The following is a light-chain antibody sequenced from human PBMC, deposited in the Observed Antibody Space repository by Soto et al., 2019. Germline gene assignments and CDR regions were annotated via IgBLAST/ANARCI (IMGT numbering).Light chain of an antibody. CDR1: SSDVGGYNY. Sequence: QSVLTQPRSVSGSPGQSVTISCTGTSSDVGGYNYVSWYQQHPGKAPKLMIYDVSKRPSGVPDRFSGSKSGNTASLTISGLQADVEAYYCCCSDAGSYHYVFASETRVAVL. V-gene: IGLV2-11*01. CDR2: DVS. CDR3: CSDAGSYHYV. J-gene: IGLJ1*01.